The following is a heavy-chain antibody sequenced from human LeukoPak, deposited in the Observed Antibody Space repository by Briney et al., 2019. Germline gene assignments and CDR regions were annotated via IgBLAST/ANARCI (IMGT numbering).Heavy chain of an antibody. CDR2: IYPGDSDT. V-gene: IGHV5-51*01. CDR3: ARQRYSYGSIDY. D-gene: IGHD5-18*01. Sequence: IIYPGDSDTRYSPSFQGQVTISAAKSISTAYLQWSSLKASDTAVYYCARQRYSYGSIDYWGQGTLVTVSS. J-gene: IGHJ4*02.